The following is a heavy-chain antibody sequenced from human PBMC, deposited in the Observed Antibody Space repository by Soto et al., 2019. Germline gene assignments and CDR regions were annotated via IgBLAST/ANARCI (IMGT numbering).Heavy chain of an antibody. J-gene: IGHJ4*02. Sequence: QITLKESGPTLVKPTQTLTLTCTFSGFSLSTSGVGVGWIRQPPGKALEWLALIYWDDDKRYSPSLKSRLTIAKDTSKNQVVLTMTNMDPVDTATYYCAHGRAYYDIPYFDYWGQGTLVTASS. D-gene: IGHD3-9*01. V-gene: IGHV2-5*02. CDR2: IYWDDDK. CDR1: GFSLSTSGVG. CDR3: AHGRAYYDIPYFDY.